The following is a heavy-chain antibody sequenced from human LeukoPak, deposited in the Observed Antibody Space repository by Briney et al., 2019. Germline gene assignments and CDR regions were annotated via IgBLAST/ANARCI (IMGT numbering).Heavy chain of an antibody. J-gene: IGHJ4*02. D-gene: IGHD3-22*01. V-gene: IGHV3-49*04. CDR3: ARAPNYYDSSGYDY. CDR2: IRSKVYGGTP. Sequence: GGSLRLSCTASGFTFGDYAMTWVRQAPGKGLEWVGFIRSKVYGGTPEYAASVKGRFTISRDDSKGIAYLQMNSLRAEDTAVYYCARAPNYYDSSGYDYWGQGTLVTVSS. CDR1: GFTFGDYA.